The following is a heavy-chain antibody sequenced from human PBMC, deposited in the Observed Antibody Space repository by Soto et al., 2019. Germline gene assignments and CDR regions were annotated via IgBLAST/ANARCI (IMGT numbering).Heavy chain of an antibody. J-gene: IGHJ4*02. D-gene: IGHD3-22*01. CDR3: ARNSLYDSGPDY. V-gene: IGHV5-51*01. Sequence: GESLKISCKGSGYSFTNYWIGWVRQMPGRGLEWMGITYPGDSDTRYSPSFQGQVTVSADKSTSTAYLHWSSLKASDTAMYYCARNSLYDSGPDYWGQGTLVTVS. CDR2: TYPGDSDT. CDR1: GYSFTNYW.